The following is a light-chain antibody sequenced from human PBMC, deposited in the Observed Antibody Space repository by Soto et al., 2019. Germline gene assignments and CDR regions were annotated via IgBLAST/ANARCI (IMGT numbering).Light chain of an antibody. V-gene: IGLV2-14*03. Sequence: QSVLTQPASVSGSHGQSITISCTGTSSDIGAYNFVSWYQQHPGKAPKLMLYDVNIRPSGVSNRFSGSKSGNTASLTISGLKAEDEADYYCTSWTTSTTMIFGGGTKLTVL. CDR3: TSWTTSTTMI. J-gene: IGLJ2*01. CDR1: SSDIGAYNF. CDR2: DVN.